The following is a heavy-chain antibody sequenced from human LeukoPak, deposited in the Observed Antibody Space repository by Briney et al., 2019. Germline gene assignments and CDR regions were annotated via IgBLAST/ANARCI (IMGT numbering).Heavy chain of an antibody. CDR3: ARRGYTDYMDV. CDR1: GYTLNTFS. J-gene: IGHJ6*03. D-gene: IGHD6-13*01. V-gene: IGHV1-69*06. CDR2: LIPIFDTS. Sequence: GASVKVSCKAAGYTLNTFSISWVRQAPGQGLEWMGGLIPIFDTSNYAQKFQGRVTFTADKITTTAYMDLTSLTSEDTAVYYCARRGYTDYMDVWGKGTTVTVSS.